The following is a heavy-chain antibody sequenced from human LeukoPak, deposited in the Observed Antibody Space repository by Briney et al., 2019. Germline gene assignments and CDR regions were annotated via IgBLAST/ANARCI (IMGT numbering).Heavy chain of an antibody. CDR3: ARLEGGSGSYQRAHRYGHEFDYYYGMDV. V-gene: IGHV5-51*01. Sequence: GESLKISCKGSGYSFTSYWIGWVRQMPGKGLEWMGIIYPGDSDTRYSPSFQGQVTISADKSISTAYLQWSSLKASDTAMYYCARLEGGSGSYQRAHRYGHEFDYYYGMDVWGQGTTVTVSS. J-gene: IGHJ6*02. CDR2: IYPGDSDT. CDR1: GYSFTSYW. D-gene: IGHD1-26*01.